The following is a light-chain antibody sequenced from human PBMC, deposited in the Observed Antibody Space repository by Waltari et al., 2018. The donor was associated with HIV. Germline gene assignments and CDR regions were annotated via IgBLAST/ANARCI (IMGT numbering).Light chain of an antibody. V-gene: IGKV1-5*03. CDR2: KAS. CDR1: QSISSW. J-gene: IGKJ1*01. CDR3: QQYNSYSTWT. Sequence: DIQMTQSPSTLSASVGDRVTIXCRAIQSISSWLAWYQQKPGKAPKLLIYKASSLESGVPSRFSGSGSGTEFTLTISSLQPDDFATYYCQQYNSYSTWTFGQGTKVEIK.